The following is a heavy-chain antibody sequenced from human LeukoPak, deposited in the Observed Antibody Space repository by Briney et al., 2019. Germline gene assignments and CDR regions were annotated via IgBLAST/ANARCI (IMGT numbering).Heavy chain of an antibody. CDR2: IYYSGST. V-gene: IGHV4-30-4*01. CDR3: AREDWASYYFDY. Sequence: KSSQTLSLTCTVSGGSISSGDYYWGWIRQPPGKGLEWIGYIYYSGSTYYNPSLKSRVTISVDTSKNQFSLKLSSVTAADTAVYYCAREDWASYYFDYWGQGTLVTVSS. D-gene: IGHD3/OR15-3a*01. J-gene: IGHJ4*02. CDR1: GGSISSGDYY.